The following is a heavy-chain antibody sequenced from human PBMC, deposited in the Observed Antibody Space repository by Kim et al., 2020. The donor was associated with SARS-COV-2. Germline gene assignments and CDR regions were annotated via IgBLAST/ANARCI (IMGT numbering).Heavy chain of an antibody. V-gene: IGHV1-18*01. J-gene: IGHJ4*02. CDR2: GNT. CDR3: AKTTSGGYDF. Sequence: GNTEYAENLKGRVTLTTDTSTTTVYMEVLSLRSDDTAMYYCAKTTSGGYDFWGQGTLVTVSS. D-gene: IGHD4-4*01.